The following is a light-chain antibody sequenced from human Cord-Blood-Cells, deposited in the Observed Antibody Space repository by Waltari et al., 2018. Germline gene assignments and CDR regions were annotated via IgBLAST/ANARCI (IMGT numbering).Light chain of an antibody. CDR3: CSYAGSSTVV. V-gene: IGLV2-23*01. J-gene: IGLJ2*01. Sequence: QSALTQPASVSGSPGQSITISCTGTSSDVGSYNLVSWYKQHPGKAPKLMIYEGSKRPSGVSNRCSGSKSGNTASRTISGLQAEDEADYYCCSYAGSSTVVFGGGTKLTVL. CDR2: EGS. CDR1: SSDVGSYNL.